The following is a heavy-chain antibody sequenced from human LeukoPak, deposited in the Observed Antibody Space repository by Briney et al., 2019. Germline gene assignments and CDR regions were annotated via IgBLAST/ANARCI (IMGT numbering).Heavy chain of an antibody. CDR2: IYQSGST. CDR3: ARHGAGTIGLKVYALNYMDV. D-gene: IGHD2-8*01. Sequence: SETLSLTCAVSGYSISSGYYWGWIRQPPGKGLEWIGSIYQSGSTYYNPSLKSRATISVETSKKQFSLKVSSVTAADTAMYYCARHGAGTIGLKVYALNYMDVWGKGTTVTVSS. V-gene: IGHV4-38-2*01. CDR1: GYSISSGYY. J-gene: IGHJ6*03.